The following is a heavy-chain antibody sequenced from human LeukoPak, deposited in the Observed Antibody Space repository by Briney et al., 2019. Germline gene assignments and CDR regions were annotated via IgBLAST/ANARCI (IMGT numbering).Heavy chain of an antibody. CDR3: ARGHPWRAVAVYYFDY. CDR2: INHSGST. V-gene: IGHV4-34*01. D-gene: IGHD6-19*01. Sequence: PSQTLSLTCAVYGGSFSGYYCSWLRQPPGKGLEWIGEINHSGSTNYNPSLKSRVTISVDTSKNQFSLKLSSVTAADTAVYYCARGHPWRAVAVYYFDYWGQGTLVTVSS. J-gene: IGHJ4*02. CDR1: GGSFSGYY.